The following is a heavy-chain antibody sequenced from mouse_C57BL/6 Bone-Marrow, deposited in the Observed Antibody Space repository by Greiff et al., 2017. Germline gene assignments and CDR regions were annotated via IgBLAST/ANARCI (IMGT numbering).Heavy chain of an antibody. CDR2: IYPRSGNT. CDR1: GYTFTSYG. D-gene: IGHD2-1*01. CDR3: ARQGYYGNFFAY. Sequence: QESGAELARPGASVKLSCKASGYTFTSYGISWVKQRTGQGLEWIGEIYPRSGNTYYNEKFKGKATLTADKSSSTAYMELRSLTSEDSAVYFWARQGYYGNFFAYWGQGTLVTVSA. J-gene: IGHJ3*01. V-gene: IGHV1-81*01.